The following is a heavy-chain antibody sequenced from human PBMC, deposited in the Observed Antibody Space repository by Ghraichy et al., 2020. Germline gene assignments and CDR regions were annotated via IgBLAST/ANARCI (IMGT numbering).Heavy chain of an antibody. CDR1: GYTFTSYG. CDR2: ISAYNGNT. CDR3: ARDPALGATVTTECDY. Sequence: ASVKVSCKASGYTFTSYGISWVRQAPGQGLEWMGWISAYNGNTNYAQKLQGRVTMTTDTSTSTAYMELRSLRSDDTAVYYCARDPALGATVTTECDYWGQGTLVTVSS. D-gene: IGHD4-17*01. V-gene: IGHV1-18*01. J-gene: IGHJ4*02.